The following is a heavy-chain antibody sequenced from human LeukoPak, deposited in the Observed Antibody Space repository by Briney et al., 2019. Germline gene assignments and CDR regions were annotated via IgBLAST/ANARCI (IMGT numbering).Heavy chain of an antibody. CDR1: GGTFSSYA. CDR3: ARDEDYGMDV. CDR2: NIPIFGTA. V-gene: IGHV1-69*01. J-gene: IGHJ6*02. Sequence: ASVKVSCKASGGTFSSYAISWVRQAPGQGLEWMGGNIPIFGTANYAQKFQGRVTITADESTSTAYMELSSLRSEDTAVYYCARDEDYGMDVWGQGTTVTVSS.